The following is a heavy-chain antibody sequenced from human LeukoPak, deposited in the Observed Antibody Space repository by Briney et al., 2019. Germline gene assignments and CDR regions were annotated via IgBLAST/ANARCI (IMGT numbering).Heavy chain of an antibody. J-gene: IGHJ4*02. V-gene: IGHV3-21*01. CDR3: ARANGSGKRPYFDY. Sequence: GGSLRLSCAASGFTFSSYSMNWVRQAPGKGLEWVSSISSSSSYIYYADSVKGRFTISRDNAKNSLYLQMNSLRAEDTAVYYCARANGSGKRPYFDYWGQGTLVTVS. CDR1: GFTFSSYS. CDR2: ISSSSSYI. D-gene: IGHD3-10*01.